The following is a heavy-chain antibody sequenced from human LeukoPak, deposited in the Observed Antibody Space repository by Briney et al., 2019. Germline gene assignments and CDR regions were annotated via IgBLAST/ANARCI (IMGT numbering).Heavy chain of an antibody. CDR3: AREGGDIADTGFDY. V-gene: IGHV3-7*01. CDR2: IEEDGGEK. D-gene: IGHD2-15*01. J-gene: IGHJ4*02. CDR1: GFNFSSYW. Sequence: GGSLRLSCATSGFNFSSYWMSWVRQAPGKGLEWVANIEEDGGEKYYVDSVKGRFTISRDNAKNSLYLQMNSLRAEDTAVYYCAREGGDIADTGFDYWGQGTLVTASS.